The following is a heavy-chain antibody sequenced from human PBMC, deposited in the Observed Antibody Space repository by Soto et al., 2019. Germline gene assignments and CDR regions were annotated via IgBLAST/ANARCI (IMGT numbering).Heavy chain of an antibody. CDR3: AADFWSGKPTPSNYYYYGMDV. V-gene: IGHV1-8*01. CDR1: GYTFTSYD. Sequence: ASVKVSCKASGYTFTSYDINWVRQATGQGIEWMGWMNPNSGNTGYAQKFQGRVTMTRNTSISTAYMELSSLRSEDTAVYYCAADFWSGKPTPSNYYYYGMDVWGQGTTVTVSS. CDR2: MNPNSGNT. D-gene: IGHD3-3*01. J-gene: IGHJ6*02.